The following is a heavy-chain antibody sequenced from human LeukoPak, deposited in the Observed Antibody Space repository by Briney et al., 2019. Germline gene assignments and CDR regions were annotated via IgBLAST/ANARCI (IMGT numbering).Heavy chain of an antibody. J-gene: IGHJ1*01. CDR2: IKSDGSST. V-gene: IGHV3-74*01. CDR3: ARAGYSMDTEYFQH. D-gene: IGHD5-18*01. CDR1: GFTFSDYW. Sequence: GGSLRLSCAASGFTFSDYWMHWVRQAPGKGLVWVSRIKSDGSSTTYADSVKGRFTISRDNAKNTLYLQMNSLRAEDTAVYYCARAGYSMDTEYFQHWGQGTLVTVSS.